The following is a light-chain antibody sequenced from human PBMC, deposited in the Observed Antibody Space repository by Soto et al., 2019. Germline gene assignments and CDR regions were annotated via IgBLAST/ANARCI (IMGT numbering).Light chain of an antibody. V-gene: IGKV3-20*01. CDR1: QSVTSTY. Sequence: DTVLTQSPGTLSLSPGERATLSCRASQSVTSTYLAWYQHRPGQAPRLLIYGACTRATGIPDRFSGSGSGTDFTLTISRLEPEDFAVYYCQQYAYPPWTFGHGTKVEIK. CDR2: GAC. J-gene: IGKJ1*01. CDR3: QQYAYPPWT.